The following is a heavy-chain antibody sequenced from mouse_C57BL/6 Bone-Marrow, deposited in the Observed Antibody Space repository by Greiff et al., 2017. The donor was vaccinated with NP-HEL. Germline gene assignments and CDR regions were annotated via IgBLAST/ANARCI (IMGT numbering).Heavy chain of an antibody. Sequence: EVQLVESGGGLVQPGGSLKLSCAASGFTFSDYYMYWVRQTPEKRLEWVAYISNGGGSTYYPDTVKGRFTISRDNAKNTLYLQMSRLKSEDTARYYCARQAYYSNFGFAYWGQGTLVTVSA. CDR1: GFTFSDYY. V-gene: IGHV5-12*01. CDR3: ARQAYYSNFGFAY. D-gene: IGHD2-5*01. J-gene: IGHJ3*01. CDR2: ISNGGGST.